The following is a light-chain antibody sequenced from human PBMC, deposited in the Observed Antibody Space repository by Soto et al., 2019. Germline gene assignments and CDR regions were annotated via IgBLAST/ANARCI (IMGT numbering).Light chain of an antibody. J-gene: IGKJ1*01. CDR2: AAS. V-gene: IGKV1-6*01. CDR1: QGMRND. CDR3: LQDYNYPWT. Sequence: AIQMTQSPSSLSASEGDRVTITCRASQGMRNDLGWYQQKPGKAPKLLIYAASSLQSGVPSRFSGSGSGTDFTLTISSLQPEDFATYYCLQDYNYPWTFGQGTKVEIK.